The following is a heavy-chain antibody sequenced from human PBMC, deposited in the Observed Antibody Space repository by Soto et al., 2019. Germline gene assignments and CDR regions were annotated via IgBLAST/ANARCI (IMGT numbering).Heavy chain of an antibody. V-gene: IGHV4-59*01. CDR3: ARFLRSYFDY. Sequence: PSETLSLTCTVSGGSISSYYWSWIRQPPGKGLEWIGYIYYSGSTNYNPSLKSRVTTSVDTSKNQFSLKLSSVTAADTAVYYCARFLRSYFDYWGQGTLVTVSS. CDR2: IYYSGST. D-gene: IGHD3-16*01. CDR1: GGSISSYY. J-gene: IGHJ4*02.